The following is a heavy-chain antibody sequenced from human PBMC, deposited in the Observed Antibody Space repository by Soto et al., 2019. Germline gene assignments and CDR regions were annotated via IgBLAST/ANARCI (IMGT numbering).Heavy chain of an antibody. CDR3: ARESEDLTSNFDY. V-gene: IGHV3-21*06. Sequence: EVQLVESGGGLVKPGGSLRLSCAASGFTFTRYSMNWVRQAPGKGLEWGSSISSTTHYIYYGDSMKGRFTISRHNAKNSLYLEMNSLRAADTAVYYCARESEDLTSNFDYWGQGTLVTVSS. CDR2: ISSTTHYI. J-gene: IGHJ4*02. CDR1: GFTFTRYS.